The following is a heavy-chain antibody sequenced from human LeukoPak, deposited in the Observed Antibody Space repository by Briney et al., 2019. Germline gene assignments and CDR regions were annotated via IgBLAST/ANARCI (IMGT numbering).Heavy chain of an antibody. CDR3: AREESIGSYQFLHDY. CDR1: GYTFTSYD. D-gene: IGHD1-26*01. Sequence: ASVKVSCKASGYTFTSYDINWVRQATGQGLEWMAWISPYNGNTKYAQKFQGRVTMTTDTSTSTAYMELRSLTSDDTAVYYCAREESIGSYQFLHDYWGQGTLVTVSS. CDR2: ISPYNGNT. J-gene: IGHJ4*02. V-gene: IGHV1-18*01.